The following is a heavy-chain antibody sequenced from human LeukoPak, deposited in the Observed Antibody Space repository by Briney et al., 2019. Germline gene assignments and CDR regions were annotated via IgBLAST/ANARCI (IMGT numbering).Heavy chain of an antibody. V-gene: IGHV3-30*04. J-gene: IGHJ3*02. Sequence: GGSLRLSCEVPGLTWIRYGLYWVRQAPGKGLEWVTFISYDGSEIFYADSVKGRFTVSRNNAKNSLYLQMDGLRAEDTAVYYCARDPLNGALDIWGQGTLVTVSS. CDR1: GLTWIRYG. CDR3: ARDPLNGALDI. CDR2: ISYDGSEI.